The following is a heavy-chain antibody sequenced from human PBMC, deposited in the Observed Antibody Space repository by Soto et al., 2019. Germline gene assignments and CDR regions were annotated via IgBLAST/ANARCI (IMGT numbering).Heavy chain of an antibody. CDR3: ARTSIMITFGGVTQGTYYFDY. CDR1: GGSFSGYY. J-gene: IGHJ4*02. D-gene: IGHD3-16*01. V-gene: IGHV4-34*01. Sequence: SETLSLTCAVYGGSFSGYYWSWIRQPPGKGLEWIGEINHSGSTNYNPSLKSRVTISVHTSKNQFSLKLSFVTAADTAVYYCARTSIMITFGGVTQGTYYFDYWGQGTLVTVSS. CDR2: INHSGST.